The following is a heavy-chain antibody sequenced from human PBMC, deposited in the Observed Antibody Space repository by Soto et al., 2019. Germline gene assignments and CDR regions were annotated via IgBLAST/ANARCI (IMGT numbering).Heavy chain of an antibody. CDR3: ERQIRHYDSWSNTYYYYGLDV. V-gene: IGHV5-51*01. CDR2: IYPGDSDT. J-gene: IGHJ6*02. Sequence: PGESLKISCKGSEYSFSTYWIAWVRQMPGKGLEWMGIIYPGDSDTRYSPSFQGQVTISADKSISTAHLQWSSLKASDTAMYYCERQIRHYDSWSNTYYYYGLDVWGQGTTGTVS. CDR1: EYSFSTYW. D-gene: IGHD3-3*01.